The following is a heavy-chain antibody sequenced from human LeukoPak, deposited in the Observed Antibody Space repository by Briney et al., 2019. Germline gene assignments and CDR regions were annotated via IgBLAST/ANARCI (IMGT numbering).Heavy chain of an antibody. CDR1: GFTFSMYG. D-gene: IGHD1-1*01. V-gene: IGHV3-30*02. CDR3: ARESTRERPGC. J-gene: IGHJ4*02. CDR2: IRFDGSKI. Sequence: GGSLRLSCAASGFTFSMYGMHWVRQAPGKGLEWVAIIRFDGSKIYYADSVKGRFTISRDDAKNSLYLQMSSLRAEDTAVYYCARESTRERPGCWGQGTLVIVSS.